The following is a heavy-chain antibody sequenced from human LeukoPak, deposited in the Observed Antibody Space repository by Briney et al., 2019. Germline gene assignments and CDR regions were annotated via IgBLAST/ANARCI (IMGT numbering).Heavy chain of an antibody. D-gene: IGHD3-22*01. Sequence: GGSLRLSCAASGFTFDDYAMHWVRQAPGKGLEWVSGISWNSGSIGYADSVKGRFTISRDDAKNSLYLQMNSLRAEDTALYYCAKDSTYYYDSSGYYSLWGQGTLVTVSS. V-gene: IGHV3-9*01. CDR2: ISWNSGSI. CDR3: AKDSTYYYDSSGYYSL. J-gene: IGHJ4*02. CDR1: GFTFDDYA.